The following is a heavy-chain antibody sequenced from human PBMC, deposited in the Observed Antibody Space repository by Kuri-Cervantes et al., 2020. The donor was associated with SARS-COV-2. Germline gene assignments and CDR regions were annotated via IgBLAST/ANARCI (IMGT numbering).Heavy chain of an antibody. J-gene: IGHJ4*02. D-gene: IGHD3-10*02. CDR1: GFTFSNAW. Sequence: GGSLRLSCAASGFTFSNAWMSWVRQAPGKGLVWVSSISSSSSYIYYADSVKGRFTISRDNAKNSLYLQMNSLRAEDTAVYYCARPLWSGGSDLGYWGQGTLVTVSS. CDR2: ISSSSSYI. V-gene: IGHV3-21*01. CDR3: ARPLWSGGSDLGY.